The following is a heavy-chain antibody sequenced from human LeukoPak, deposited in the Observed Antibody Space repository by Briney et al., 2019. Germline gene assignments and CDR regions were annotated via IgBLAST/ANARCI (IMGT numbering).Heavy chain of an antibody. CDR2: IYYSGST. CDR3: ARAASGYSSSWYLTN. Sequence: KTSETLSLTCTVSGGSISSYYWSWIRQPPGKGLEWIGYIYYSGSTNYNPSLKSRVTISVDTSKDQFSLKLSSVTAADTAVYYCARAASGYSSSWYLTNWGQGTLVTVSS. D-gene: IGHD6-13*01. J-gene: IGHJ4*02. CDR1: GGSISSYY. V-gene: IGHV4-59*01.